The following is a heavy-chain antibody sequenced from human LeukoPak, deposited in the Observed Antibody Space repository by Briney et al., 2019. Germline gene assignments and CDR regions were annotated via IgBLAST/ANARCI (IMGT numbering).Heavy chain of an antibody. D-gene: IGHD3-10*01. CDR1: GYTFTSYD. Sequence: ASVEVSCKASGYTFTSYDINWVRQATGQGLEWMGWMNPNSGNTGYAQKFQGRVTMTRNTSISTAYMELSSLRSEDTAVYFCARDLYGSGSSGFDPWGQGTLVTVSS. V-gene: IGHV1-8*01. J-gene: IGHJ5*02. CDR2: MNPNSGNT. CDR3: ARDLYGSGSSGFDP.